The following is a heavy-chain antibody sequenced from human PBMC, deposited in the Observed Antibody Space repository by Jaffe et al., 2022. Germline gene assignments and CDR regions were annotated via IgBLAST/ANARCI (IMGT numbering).Heavy chain of an antibody. CDR2: IYWDDEK. Sequence: QITLKESGPTLVKPTQTLTLTCTFSGFSLTSTGVTVGWIRQPPGKALEWLGIIYWDDEKRYSPSLKSRLTITKDTSKNQVVLEMTNMDPVDTATYYCAHRRLPRLRGQSLLGAIDYWGQGTLVTVSS. CDR3: AHRRLPRLRGQSLLGAIDY. J-gene: IGHJ4*02. CDR1: GFSLTSTGVT. V-gene: IGHV2-5*02. D-gene: IGHD3-10*01.